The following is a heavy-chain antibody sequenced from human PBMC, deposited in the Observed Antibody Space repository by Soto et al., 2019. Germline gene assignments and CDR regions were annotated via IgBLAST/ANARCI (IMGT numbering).Heavy chain of an antibody. Sequence: QLQLQESGPGLVKPSETLSLTCTVSGGSISSSSYYWGWIRQPPGKGLEWIGSIYYSGSTYYNPSLKSRVTISVDTSKNQFSLKLSSVTAADTAVYYCARFPLVMVRGVHQPDYWGQGTLVTVSS. CDR2: IYYSGST. D-gene: IGHD3-10*01. CDR3: ARFPLVMVRGVHQPDY. J-gene: IGHJ4*02. V-gene: IGHV4-39*01. CDR1: GGSISSSSYY.